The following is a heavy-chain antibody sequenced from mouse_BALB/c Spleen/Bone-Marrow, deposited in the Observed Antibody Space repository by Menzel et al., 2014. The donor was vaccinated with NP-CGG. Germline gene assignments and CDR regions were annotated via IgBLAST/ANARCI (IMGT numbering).Heavy chain of an antibody. CDR2: INPYNDGT. V-gene: IGHV1-14*01. Sequence: VQLQQSGPELVKPGASVKMSCKASGYTFTSYVMHWVKQKPGQGLEWIGHINPYNDGTKYNEKFKGKATLTSDKSSSTAYMELSSRTSEDSAVYYCARSGRYDGFAYWGQGTLATVSA. CDR3: ARSGRYDGFAY. CDR1: GYTFTSYV. J-gene: IGHJ3*01. D-gene: IGHD2-14*01.